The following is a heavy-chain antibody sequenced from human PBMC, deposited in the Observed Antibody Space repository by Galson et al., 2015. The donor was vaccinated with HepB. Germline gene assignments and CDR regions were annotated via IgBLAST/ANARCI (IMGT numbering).Heavy chain of an antibody. J-gene: IGHJ4*02. V-gene: IGHV3-30*03. Sequence: SLRLSCAASGFTFSNDGLHWVGQAPGKGLEWEAVVSSAGTDKDYADSVMDRFTISRDNSKNTLFLQMNSLRVEDTAVYYCAREGGEVLTGYYHFDYWGQGTLVTVSS. CDR3: AREGGEVLTGYYHFDY. CDR2: VSSAGTDK. CDR1: GFTFSNDG. D-gene: IGHD3-9*01.